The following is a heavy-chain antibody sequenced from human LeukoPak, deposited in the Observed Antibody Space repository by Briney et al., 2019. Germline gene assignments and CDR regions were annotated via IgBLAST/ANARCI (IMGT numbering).Heavy chain of an antibody. CDR2: IYYSGST. Sequence: SETLSLTCTVSGGSISSYYWSWIRQPPGKGLEWIGYIYYSGSTNYNPSLKSRVTISVDTSKNQFSLKLSSVIAADTAVYYCARGVGIVVIKGAFDIWGQGTMVTVSS. CDR1: GGSISSYY. J-gene: IGHJ3*02. V-gene: IGHV4-59*01. CDR3: ARGVGIVVIKGAFDI. D-gene: IGHD3-22*01.